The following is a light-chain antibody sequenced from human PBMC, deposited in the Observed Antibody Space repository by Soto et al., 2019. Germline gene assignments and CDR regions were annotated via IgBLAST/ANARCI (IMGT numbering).Light chain of an antibody. J-gene: IGLJ1*01. V-gene: IGLV2-14*01. CDR1: TSDVGGDKF. Sequence: QSALTQPASVSGPPGQSITITCTGTTSDVGGDKFVSWYQHHPGKAPKLMIYEVTNRPSGVSDRFSGSKSGNTASLTISGLQAEDEADYYCSSYANNHYFFGTGTKATVL. CDR2: EVT. CDR3: SSYANNHYF.